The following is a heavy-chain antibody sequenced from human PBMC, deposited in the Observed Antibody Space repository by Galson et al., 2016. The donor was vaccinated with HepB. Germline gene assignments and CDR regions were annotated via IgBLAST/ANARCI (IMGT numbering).Heavy chain of an antibody. CDR3: ARGNYSAFDI. CDR1: GFTFSSHG. Sequence: LRLSCAASGFTFSSHGMNWIRQPPGKGLEWIGEINHSGSTNYNPSLKSRVTISVDTSKNQFSLKLSSVTAADTAVYYCARGNYSAFDIWGQGTMVTVSS. D-gene: IGHD2-21*01. V-gene: IGHV4-34*01. CDR2: INHSGST. J-gene: IGHJ3*02.